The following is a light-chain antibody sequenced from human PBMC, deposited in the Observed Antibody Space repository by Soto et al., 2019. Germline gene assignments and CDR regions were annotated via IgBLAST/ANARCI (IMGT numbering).Light chain of an antibody. V-gene: IGLV2-11*01. CDR1: SSDVGGYNY. CDR2: DVT. J-gene: IGLJ1*01. CDR3: CSYAGSYSYV. Sequence: QSVLTQPRPVSGSPGQSVAISCTGTSSDVGGYNYVSWYQQHPGKAPKLIIYDVTKRPSGVPDRFSGSSSGNTASLTISGLQAEDEADYFCCSYAGSYSYVFGTGTKVTVL.